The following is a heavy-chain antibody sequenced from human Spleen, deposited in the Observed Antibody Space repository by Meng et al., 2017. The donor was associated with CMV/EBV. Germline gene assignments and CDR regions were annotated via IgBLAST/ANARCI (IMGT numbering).Heavy chain of an antibody. J-gene: IGHJ4*02. Sequence: SGFTFSRYGIHWVRQAPGKGLEWVAVIWYDGTYKYYSDSVKGRFTISRDNSKNTLYLHMNSLRVEDTAVYYCAKEGEVKGVRVVFDYWGQGTLVTVSS. V-gene: IGHV3-33*06. D-gene: IGHD2-8*02. CDR3: AKEGEVKGVRVVFDY. CDR2: IWYDGTYK. CDR1: GFTFSRYG.